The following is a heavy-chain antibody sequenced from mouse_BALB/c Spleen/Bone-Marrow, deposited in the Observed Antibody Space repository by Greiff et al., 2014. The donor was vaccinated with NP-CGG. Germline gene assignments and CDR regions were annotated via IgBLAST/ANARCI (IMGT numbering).Heavy chain of an antibody. Sequence: EVQLVESGGGLVQPKGSLKLSCAASGFTFNTYAMNWVRQAPGKGLEWVARIRSKSNNYATYYADSVKDRFTISRDDSQTMLYLQMNNVKTEDTAMYYCVRQGDGYYNWYFDVWGAGTTVTVSS. J-gene: IGHJ1*01. D-gene: IGHD2-3*01. V-gene: IGHV10-1*02. CDR2: IRSKSNNYAT. CDR3: VRQGDGYYNWYFDV. CDR1: GFTFNTYA.